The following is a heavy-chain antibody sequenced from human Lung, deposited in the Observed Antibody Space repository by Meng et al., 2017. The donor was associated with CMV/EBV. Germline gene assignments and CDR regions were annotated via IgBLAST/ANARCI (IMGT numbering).Heavy chain of an antibody. V-gene: IGHV3-9*01. CDR2: ISWSGGSI. J-gene: IGHJ4*02. CDR3: AKSGAIAAAGSPFGRSYFDY. CDR1: GFTFGDYA. D-gene: IGHD6-13*01. Sequence: GGSXRLXXAASGFTFGDYAMHWVRQAPGKGLEWVSGISWSGGSIGFADSVKGRFSISRDNADNSLYLQMNSLRPEDTALYYCAKSGAIAAAGSPFGRSYFDYWGQGTXVTVSS.